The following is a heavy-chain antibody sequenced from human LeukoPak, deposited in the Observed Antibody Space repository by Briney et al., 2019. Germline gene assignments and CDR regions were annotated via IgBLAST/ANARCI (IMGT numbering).Heavy chain of an antibody. Sequence: SETLSLTCTVSGGSISSYYWSWIRQPPGKGLEWIGYIYYSGSTNYNPSLKSRVTISVDTSKNQFSLKLSSVTAADTAVYYCAWHDYHYGMDVWGQGTTVTVSS. CDR2: IYYSGST. V-gene: IGHV4-59*01. CDR1: GGSISSYY. J-gene: IGHJ6*02. CDR3: AWHDYHYGMDV.